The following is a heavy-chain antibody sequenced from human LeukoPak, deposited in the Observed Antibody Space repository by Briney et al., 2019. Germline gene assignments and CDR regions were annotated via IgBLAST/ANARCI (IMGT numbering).Heavy chain of an antibody. D-gene: IGHD6-19*01. J-gene: IGHJ4*02. CDR1: GGTFSSYA. Sequence: ASVKVSCKASGGTFSSYAISWVRQAPGQGLEWMGRIIPILGIANYAQKFQGRVTITADKSTSTAYMELSSLRSEDTAVYYCARDLTGIAVAGREAYFDYWGQGTLVTVSS. CDR2: IIPILGIA. CDR3: ARDLTGIAVAGREAYFDY. V-gene: IGHV1-69*04.